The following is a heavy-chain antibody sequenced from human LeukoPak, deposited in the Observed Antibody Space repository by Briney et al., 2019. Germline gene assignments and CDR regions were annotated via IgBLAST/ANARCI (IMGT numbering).Heavy chain of an antibody. CDR2: IYSGGTT. J-gene: IGHJ4*02. CDR1: GFTVSSKY. V-gene: IGHV3-53*01. Sequence: GGSLRLSCAASGFTVSSKYLSWVRQAPGKGLEWVSIIYSGGTTYYSDSVKGRFTISRDNSKNTLYLQMSSLRAEDTAVYYCAREKRGTGSGPLDYWGQGALVTVSS. CDR3: AREKRGTGSGPLDY. D-gene: IGHD3-10*01.